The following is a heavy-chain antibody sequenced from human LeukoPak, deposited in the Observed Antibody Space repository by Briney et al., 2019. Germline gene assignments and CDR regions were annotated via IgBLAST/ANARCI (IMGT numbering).Heavy chain of an antibody. CDR3: ARADSWSGSDFDY. D-gene: IGHD3-3*01. Sequence: PGGSLRLSCAASGFTFSSYSMNWVRQAPGKGLEWVSYISSSSSTIYYADSVKGRFTISRDNAKNSLYLQMNSLRAEDTAVYYCARADSWSGSDFDYWGQGTLVTVSS. CDR2: ISSSSSTI. CDR1: GFTFSSYS. V-gene: IGHV3-48*01. J-gene: IGHJ4*02.